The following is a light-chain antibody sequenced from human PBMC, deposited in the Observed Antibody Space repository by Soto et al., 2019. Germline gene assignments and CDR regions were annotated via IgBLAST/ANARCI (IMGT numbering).Light chain of an antibody. V-gene: IGKV1-5*01. J-gene: IGKJ1*01. CDR1: QNVDKW. CDR2: DAS. CDR3: QQYHTWVT. Sequence: DIQMTQSPSTLSASVGDRDTITCRASQNVDKWLAWYQQKPGKAPKLLIYDASTLESGVPSRFSGGRSGTEFTLTVSSLQPDDFASYYCQQYHTWVTFGQGTKVDFK.